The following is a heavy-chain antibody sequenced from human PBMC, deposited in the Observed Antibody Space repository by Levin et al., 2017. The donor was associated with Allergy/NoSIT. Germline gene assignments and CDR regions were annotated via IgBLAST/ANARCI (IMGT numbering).Heavy chain of an antibody. CDR1: GFTFSSYW. CDR3: VRTSGESAVDS. V-gene: IGHV3-74*03. CDR2: INIDGSRI. Sequence: QRGESLKISCAASGFTFSSYWMHWVRQAPGKWLVWVSRINIDGSRITYADFVKGRFTISRDNAKNTLSLQMHSLTAADTAVYYCVRTSGESAVDSWGQGTLVTVSS. D-gene: IGHD3-10*01. J-gene: IGHJ4*02.